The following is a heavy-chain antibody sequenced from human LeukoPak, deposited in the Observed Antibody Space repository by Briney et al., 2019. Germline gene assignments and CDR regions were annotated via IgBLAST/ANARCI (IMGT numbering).Heavy chain of an antibody. D-gene: IGHD5-12*01. Sequence: RASETLSLTCTVSGGSISSGSYYWSWIRQPAGKGLEWIGRIYTSGSTNYNPSLKSRVTISVDTSKNQFSLKLSSVTAADTAVYYCARVGYSGYESIYYYYYCMDVWGKGTTVTVSS. J-gene: IGHJ6*03. CDR2: IYTSGST. V-gene: IGHV4-61*02. CDR1: GGSISSGSYY. CDR3: ARVGYSGYESIYYYYYCMDV.